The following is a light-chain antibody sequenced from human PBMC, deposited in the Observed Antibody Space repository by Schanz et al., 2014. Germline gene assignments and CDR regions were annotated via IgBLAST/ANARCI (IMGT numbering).Light chain of an antibody. Sequence: DIQMTQSPSSLSASVGDRVTITCQASQDISNYLNWYQQKPGKAPKLLIYDASNFETGVPSRFSGSGSGTDFTLTISSLQPEDFATYYCQQSYSTLMYTFGQGTKLEIK. J-gene: IGKJ2*01. V-gene: IGKV1-39*01. CDR1: QDISNY. CDR2: DAS. CDR3: QQSYSTLMYT.